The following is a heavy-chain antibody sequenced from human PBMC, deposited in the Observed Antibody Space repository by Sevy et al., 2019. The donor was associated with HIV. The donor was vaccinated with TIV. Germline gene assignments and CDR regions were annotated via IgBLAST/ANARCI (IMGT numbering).Heavy chain of an antibody. D-gene: IGHD1-1*01. J-gene: IGHJ4*02. CDR2: IKTRASGETT. Sequence: GGSLRLSCEASGFTFSDAWMNWVRQAPGKGLEWVGRIKTRASGETTDYAAPVKGRFTISRDDSKNTLFLQMNSLIIEDTALYYCTTDGLERGYHCFDYWSQGTLVTVSS. V-gene: IGHV3-15*07. CDR1: GFTFSDAW. CDR3: TTDGLERGYHCFDY.